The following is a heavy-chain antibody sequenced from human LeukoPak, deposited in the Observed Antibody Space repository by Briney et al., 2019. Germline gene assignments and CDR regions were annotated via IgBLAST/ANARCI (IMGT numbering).Heavy chain of an antibody. CDR1: GGTFSSYT. Sequence: SVKVSCKASGGTFSSYTISWVRQAPGQGLEWMGRIIPILGIANYAQKFQGRVTITADKSTSTAYMELSSLRSEDTAVYYCARDWEVVPAAMIYWFDPWGQGTLVTVSS. J-gene: IGHJ5*02. V-gene: IGHV1-69*04. CDR3: ARDWEVVPAAMIYWFDP. D-gene: IGHD2-2*01. CDR2: IIPILGIA.